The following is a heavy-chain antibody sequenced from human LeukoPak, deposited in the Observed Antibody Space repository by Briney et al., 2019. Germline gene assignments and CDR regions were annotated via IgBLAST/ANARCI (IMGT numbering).Heavy chain of an antibody. CDR1: GFTFSSYG. J-gene: IGHJ5*02. D-gene: IGHD2-2*01. CDR2: IRYDGSNK. V-gene: IGHV3-30*02. Sequence: EGSLRLSCAASGFTFSSYGMHWVRQAPGKGLEWVAFIRYDGSNKYYADSVKGRFTISRDNSKNTLYLQMNSLRAEDTAVYYCAKDSAYQLLLYNWFDPWGQGTLVTVSS. CDR3: AKDSAYQLLLYNWFDP.